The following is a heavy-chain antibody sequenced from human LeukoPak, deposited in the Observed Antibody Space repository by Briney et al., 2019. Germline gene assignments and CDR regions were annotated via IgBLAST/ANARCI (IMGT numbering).Heavy chain of an antibody. J-gene: IGHJ4*02. D-gene: IGHD2-15*01. Sequence: PGGSPRLSCAASGFTFSSYWMHWVRQAPGKGLVWVSRINSDGSSTSYADSVKGRFTISRDNAKNTLYLQMNSLRAEDTAVYYCARFICSGGSCYPDYWGQGTLVTVSS. CDR1: GFTFSSYW. CDR3: ARFICSGGSCYPDY. CDR2: INSDGSST. V-gene: IGHV3-74*01.